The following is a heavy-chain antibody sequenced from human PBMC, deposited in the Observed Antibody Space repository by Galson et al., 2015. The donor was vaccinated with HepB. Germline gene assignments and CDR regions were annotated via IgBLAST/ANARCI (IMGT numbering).Heavy chain of an antibody. CDR3: AYRSPVVTYGMDV. D-gene: IGHD4-23*01. Sequence: SVKVSCKASGGTFSSYAISWVRQAPGQGLEWMGRIIPILGIANYAQKFQGRVTITADKSTSTAYMELSSLRSEDTAVYYCAYRSPVVTYGMDVWGQGTTVTVSS. V-gene: IGHV1-69*04. CDR2: IIPILGIA. J-gene: IGHJ6*02. CDR1: GGTFSSYA.